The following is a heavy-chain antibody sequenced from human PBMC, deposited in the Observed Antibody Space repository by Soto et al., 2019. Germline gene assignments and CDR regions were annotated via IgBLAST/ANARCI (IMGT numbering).Heavy chain of an antibody. D-gene: IGHD6-19*01. J-gene: IGHJ5*02. Sequence: SETLSLTCTVSGGSISSYYWSWIRQPPGKGLEWIGYIYYSGSTNYNPSLKSRVTISVDTSKNQFSLKLSSVIAADTAVYYCARDLGSGWYNRFDPWAQGTLVTVSS. CDR2: IYYSGST. V-gene: IGHV4-59*01. CDR3: ARDLGSGWYNRFDP. CDR1: GGSISSYY.